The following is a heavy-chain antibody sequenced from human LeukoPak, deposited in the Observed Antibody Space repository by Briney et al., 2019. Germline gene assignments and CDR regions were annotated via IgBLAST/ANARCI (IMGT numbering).Heavy chain of an antibody. CDR1: GVSINNNNYY. Sequence: PSETLSLTCSVSGVSINNNNYYWAWIRQPPGKGLEYLGSIHYSGSTYYNPSLKSRVTISLDTSNNQFSLKLCAVTAADTAVYYCARHDPMDVWGQGTTVTVSS. CDR2: IHYSGST. J-gene: IGHJ6*02. V-gene: IGHV4-39*01. CDR3: ARHDPMDV.